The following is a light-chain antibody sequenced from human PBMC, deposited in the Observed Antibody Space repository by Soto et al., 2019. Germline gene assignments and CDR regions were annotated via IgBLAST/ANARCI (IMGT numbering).Light chain of an antibody. V-gene: IGKV1-9*01. J-gene: IGKJ4*01. CDR2: AAS. CDR3: QQLNSYPLS. Sequence: DIQLTQSPSFLSASVGDRVTIISGASRGFTIFLAWYQQKPGKAPKLLIYAASTLQSGVPSRFSGSGSGTEFTLTITSLQPEDFASYYCQQLNSYPLSFGGGTKVEVK. CDR1: RGFTIF.